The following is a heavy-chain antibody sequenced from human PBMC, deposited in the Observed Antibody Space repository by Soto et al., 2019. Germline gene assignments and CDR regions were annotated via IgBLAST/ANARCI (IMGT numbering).Heavy chain of an antibody. J-gene: IGHJ6*02. CDR2: IYYSGST. V-gene: IGHV4-39*01. CDR1: GDSIRNRNYF. CDR3: ARRLYYDSSGFEGGGMDV. D-gene: IGHD3-22*01. Sequence: SETLSLTCTVSGDSIRNRNYFWGWIRQPPGKGLEWIGSIYYSGSTYYNPSLKSRVTISVDTSKNQFSLKLSSVTAADTAVYYCARRLYYDSSGFEGGGMDVWGQGTTVTVSS.